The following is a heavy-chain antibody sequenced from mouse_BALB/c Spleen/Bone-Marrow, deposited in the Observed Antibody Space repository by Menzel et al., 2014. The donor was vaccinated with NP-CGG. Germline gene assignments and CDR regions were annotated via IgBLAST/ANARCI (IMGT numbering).Heavy chain of an antibody. CDR3: ARYGNYFDV. D-gene: IGHD2-1*01. CDR2: IYYSGTI. V-gene: IGHV3-5*02. CDR1: GISITTGNYR. J-gene: IGHJ1*01. Sequence: EVHLVESGPGLVKPSQTVSLTCTVTGISITTGNYRWSWIRQFPGNKLEWIGYIYYSGTITYNPSLTSRTTITRDTSKNQFFPEMNSLTAEDTATYYCARYGNYFDVWGAGTTVTVSS.